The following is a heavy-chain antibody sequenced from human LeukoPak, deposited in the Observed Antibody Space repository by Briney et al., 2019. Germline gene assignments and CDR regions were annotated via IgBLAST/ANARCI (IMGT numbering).Heavy chain of an antibody. J-gene: IGHJ4*02. CDR3: AKDRGYSYGYFDY. Sequence: GGSLRLSCAASGFTFSSYGMHWVRQAPGKGLEWVAFIRYDGSNKYYADSVKGRFTISRDNSKNTLYLQMNSLRAEDTAVYYCAKDRGYSYGYFDYWGQGTLVTVSS. CDR1: GFTFSSYG. D-gene: IGHD5-18*01. CDR2: IRYDGSNK. V-gene: IGHV3-30*02.